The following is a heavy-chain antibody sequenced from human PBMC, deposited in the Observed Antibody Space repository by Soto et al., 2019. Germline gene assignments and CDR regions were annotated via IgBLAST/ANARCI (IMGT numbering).Heavy chain of an antibody. V-gene: IGHV1-69*13. CDR3: GRPGYCSGVTCYSTVDH. D-gene: IGHD2-15*01. Sequence: SSVKVSCKASGGTFTSYAISWVRQAPGQGLEWMGGITPMFGTANYAQKFQGRVTITADESTSTAYMELSSLRSEDTAVYYCGRPGYCSGVTCYSTVDHWGQGTLVTVSS. J-gene: IGHJ4*02. CDR2: ITPMFGTA. CDR1: GGTFTSYA.